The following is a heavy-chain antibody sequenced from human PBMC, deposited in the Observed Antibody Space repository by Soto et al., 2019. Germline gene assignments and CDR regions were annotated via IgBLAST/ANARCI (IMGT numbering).Heavy chain of an antibody. V-gene: IGHV1-2*02. CDR3: ARARWAGTSDGFDI. J-gene: IGHJ3*02. D-gene: IGHD6-19*01. CDR1: GYTFTDYY. CDR2: VNPNNGGT. Sequence: QVQLVQSGAEVKKPGASVKVSCKASGYTFTDYYIHWVRQAPGQGLEWMGWVNPNNGGTNYAQRFQGMVTMPRDTSITTAYMELRRLTSDDTAVSYCARARWAGTSDGFDIWGQGTMVTVSS.